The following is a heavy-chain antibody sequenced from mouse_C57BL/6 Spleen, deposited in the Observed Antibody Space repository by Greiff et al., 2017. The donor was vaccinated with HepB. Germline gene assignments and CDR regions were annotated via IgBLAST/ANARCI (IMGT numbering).Heavy chain of an antibody. CDR2: ISDGGSYT. V-gene: IGHV5-4*01. CDR1: GFTFSSYA. J-gene: IGHJ1*03. Sequence: DVMLVESGGGLVKPGGSLKLSCAASGFTFSSYAMSWVRQTPEKRLEWVATISDGGSYTYYPDNVKGRFTISRDNAKNNLYLQMSHLKSEDTAMYYCARDGVDYDPPWYFDVWGTGTTVTVSS. CDR3: ARDGVDYDPPWYFDV. D-gene: IGHD2-4*01.